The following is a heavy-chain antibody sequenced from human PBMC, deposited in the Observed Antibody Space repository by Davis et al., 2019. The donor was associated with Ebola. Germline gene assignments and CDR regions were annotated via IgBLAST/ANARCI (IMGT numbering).Heavy chain of an antibody. V-gene: IGHV3-7*03. Sequence: GEPLKISCAASGFNFNNYWMSWVRQAPGKGLEWVADIKQDGSEKYYVDSVKGRFTISRDNAKESLFLQMNSLRAEDTAVYYCARAPVRRSDYWGQGTRVTVSS. D-gene: IGHD4-23*01. J-gene: IGHJ4*02. CDR3: ARAPVRRSDY. CDR2: IKQDGSEK. CDR1: GFNFNNYW.